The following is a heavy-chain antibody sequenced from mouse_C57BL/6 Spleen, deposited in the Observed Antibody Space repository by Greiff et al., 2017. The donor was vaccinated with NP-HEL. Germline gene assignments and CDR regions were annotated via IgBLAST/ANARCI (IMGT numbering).Heavy chain of an antibody. V-gene: IGHV1-58*01. J-gene: IGHJ2*01. D-gene: IGHD2-4*01. Sequence: EVKLMESGAELVRPGSSVKMSCKTSGYTFTSYGINWVKQRPGQGLEWIGYIYIGNGYTEYNEKFKGKATLTSDTSSSTAYMQLSSLTSEDSAIYFCARSSYDYDEGGATFDYWGQGTTLTVSS. CDR1: GYTFTSYG. CDR2: IYIGNGYT. CDR3: ARSSYDYDEGGATFDY.